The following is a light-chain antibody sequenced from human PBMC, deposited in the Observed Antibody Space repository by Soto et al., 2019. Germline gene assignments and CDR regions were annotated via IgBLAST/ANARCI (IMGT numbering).Light chain of an antibody. CDR3: QQSYSTLWT. V-gene: IGKV1-39*01. J-gene: IGKJ1*01. CDR1: QSISSY. CDR2: AAS. Sequence: DIQMTQSPSSLSASVGDRVTITCRASQSISSYLNWYQQKPGKAPKLLIYAASSLQSGVPSRFSGSGSGTHFTLTISSLQPEDFATYYCQQSYSTLWTFGQGTKVEIK.